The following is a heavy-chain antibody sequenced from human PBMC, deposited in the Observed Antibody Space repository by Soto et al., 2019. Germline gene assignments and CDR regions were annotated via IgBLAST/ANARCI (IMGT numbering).Heavy chain of an antibody. Sequence: QVQLVQSGDEVKKPGASVKVSCKASGYTFTGYYMHWVRQAPGQGLEWMGWINPNSGGTNYAQKFQGRVSMTRDKSISTAYMELSRLRSDDTAVYFCARSVLTIGARPDNWGQGTLVTVSS. CDR3: ARSVLTIGARPDN. V-gene: IGHV1-2*02. CDR2: INPNSGGT. J-gene: IGHJ4*02. CDR1: GYTFTGYY. D-gene: IGHD6-6*01.